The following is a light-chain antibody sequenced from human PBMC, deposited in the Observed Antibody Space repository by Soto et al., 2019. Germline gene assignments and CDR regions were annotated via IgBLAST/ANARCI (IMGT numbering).Light chain of an antibody. CDR1: QRISNY. CDR2: AAS. CDR3: QQYNSSPST. Sequence: EIQMTQSPSSLSASVGDRVAITCRASQRISNYLAWYQQKPGKVPKLLIYAASTLQSGVPSRFSGSGSGTDFTLTISSLQPEDVATYYCQQYNSSPSTFGHGTRVDIK. J-gene: IGKJ3*01. V-gene: IGKV1-27*01.